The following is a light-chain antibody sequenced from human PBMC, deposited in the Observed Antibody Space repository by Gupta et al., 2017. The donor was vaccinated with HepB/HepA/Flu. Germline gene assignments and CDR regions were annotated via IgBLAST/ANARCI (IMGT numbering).Light chain of an antibody. J-gene: IGLJ2*01. CDR2: DES. Sequence: SYVLTQPPSVSVAPGKTARITCGGNNIGSKSVHWYQQTPGQAPVLVVYDESDRPSGIPERFSGSNSGNTATLTISRVEAGDEADYYCQVWDSSSDHPVVFGGGTKLTVL. V-gene: IGLV3-21*03. CDR3: QVWDSSSDHPVV. CDR1: NIGSKS.